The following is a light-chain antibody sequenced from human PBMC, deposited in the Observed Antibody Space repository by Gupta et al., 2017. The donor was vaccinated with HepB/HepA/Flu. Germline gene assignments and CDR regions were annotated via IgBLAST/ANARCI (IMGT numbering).Light chain of an antibody. J-gene: IGLJ2*01. Sequence: QSALTQPASVSGSPGQSITISCTGTSSDVGNYNLVSWYQQYPGKAPKLMIYEVSKPPSGVSNLFSASKSGTTAPLTIAGLQAEDDAYYYCSSYVGSPVVFGGGTKLTVL. CDR2: EVS. V-gene: IGLV2-23*02. CDR3: SSYVGSPVV. CDR1: SSDVGNYNL.